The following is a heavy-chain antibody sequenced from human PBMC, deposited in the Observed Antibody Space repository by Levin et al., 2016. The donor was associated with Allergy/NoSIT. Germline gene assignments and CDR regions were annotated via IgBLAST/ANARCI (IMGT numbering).Heavy chain of an antibody. V-gene: IGHV1-69*06. CDR1: GGTFSSYA. Sequence: SVKVSCKASGGTFSSYAISWVRQAPGQGLEWMGGIIPIFGTANYAQKFQGRVTITADKSTSTAYMELSSLRSEDTAVYYCARDLVAYHGSGDLGWFDPWGQGTLVTVSS. CDR2: IIPIFGTA. J-gene: IGHJ5*02. CDR3: ARDLVAYHGSGDLGWFDP. D-gene: IGHD3-10*01.